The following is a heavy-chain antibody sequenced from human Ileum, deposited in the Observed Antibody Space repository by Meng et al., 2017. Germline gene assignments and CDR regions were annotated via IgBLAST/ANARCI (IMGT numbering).Heavy chain of an antibody. D-gene: IGHD2/OR15-2a*01. CDR3: ASSTSGPELNY. CDR2: IYQVGST. J-gene: IGHJ4*02. Sequence: QLQESVSGSGTSLQTLPFTCTVSGGSISSSAYSWTWIRQPPGKGLEWIGYIYQVGSTNYNPSLKSRVTIFVDTSKNQFSLKLTSVTAADTAVYYCASSTSGPELNYWGQGTLVTVSS. V-gene: IGHV4-30-2*01. CDR1: GGSISSSAYS.